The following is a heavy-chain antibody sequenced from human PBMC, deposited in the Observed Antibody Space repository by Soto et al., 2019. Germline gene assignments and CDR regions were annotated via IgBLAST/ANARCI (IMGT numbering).Heavy chain of an antibody. CDR2: INAGNGNT. CDR1: GYTFTSYA. CDR3: ASQRDKTKPGGAKTLYYYYMDV. D-gene: IGHD2-8*02. Sequence: ASVKVSCKASGYTFTSYAMHWVRQAPGQRLEWMGWINAGNGNTKYSQKFQGGVTITRDTSASTAYMELSSLRSEDTAVYYCASQRDKTKPGGAKTLYYYYMDVRGKGTTVTVSS. V-gene: IGHV1-3*01. J-gene: IGHJ6*03.